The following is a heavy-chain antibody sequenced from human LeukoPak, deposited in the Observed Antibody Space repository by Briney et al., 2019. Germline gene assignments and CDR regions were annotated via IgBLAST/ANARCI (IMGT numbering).Heavy chain of an antibody. CDR2: IIPIFGTA. J-gene: IGHJ3*02. CDR1: GGTFSSYA. V-gene: IGHV1-69*05. D-gene: IGHD2-15*01. CDR3: AREGVVVVGVVVAAGAFDI. Sequence: GASVKVSCKASGGTFSSYAISWVRQAPGQGLEWMGGIIPIFGTANYAQKFQGRVTITTDESTSTAYMELSSLRSEDTAVYYCAREGVVVVGVVVAAGAFDIWGQGTMVTVYS.